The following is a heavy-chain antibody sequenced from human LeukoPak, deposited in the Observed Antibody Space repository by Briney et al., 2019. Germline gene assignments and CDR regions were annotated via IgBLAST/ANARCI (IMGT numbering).Heavy chain of an antibody. J-gene: IGHJ5*02. CDR3: ARDSLRTAIAAAGGNWFDP. CDR2: INPSGGST. Sequence: ASVKVSCKASGYTFTNYHMHWVRQAPGQGLEWVGIINPSGGSTTYAQKFQGRVTMTRDTATSTVYMDLNSLRSEDTAVYYCARDSLRTAIAAAGGNWFDPWGQGTLVTVSS. CDR1: GYTFTNYH. V-gene: IGHV1-46*01. D-gene: IGHD6-25*01.